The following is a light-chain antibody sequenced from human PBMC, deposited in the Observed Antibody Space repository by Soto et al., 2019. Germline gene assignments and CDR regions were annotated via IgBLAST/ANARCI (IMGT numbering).Light chain of an antibody. V-gene: IGLV2-14*01. J-gene: IGLJ3*02. CDR2: EVS. Sequence: QSALTQPASVSGSPGQSITISCTGTSSDVGAYKFVSWYQQHPGKAPKLIIYEVSNRLSGVSSRFSGSKSGNTASLTISGLQAEDEADYFCSSYTTRSTLVFGGGTKVTVL. CDR1: SSDVGAYKF. CDR3: SSYTTRSTLV.